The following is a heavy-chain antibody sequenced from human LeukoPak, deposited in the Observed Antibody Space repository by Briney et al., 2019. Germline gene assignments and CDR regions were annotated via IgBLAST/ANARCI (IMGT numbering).Heavy chain of an antibody. V-gene: IGHV3-30*03. CDR2: ISYDGSNK. D-gene: IGHD5-18*01. CDR3: AGVTDGY. J-gene: IGHJ4*02. Sequence: GGSLRLSCAASGFTFSSYGMHWVRQDPGKGLEWVAVISYDGSNKYYADSVKGRFTISRDNSKNTLYLQMNSLRAEDTAVYYCAGVTDGYWGQGTLVTVSS. CDR1: GFTFSSYG.